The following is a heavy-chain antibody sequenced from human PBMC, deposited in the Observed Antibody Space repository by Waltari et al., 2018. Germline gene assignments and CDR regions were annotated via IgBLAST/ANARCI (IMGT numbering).Heavy chain of an antibody. CDR3: AKDAGRAYCGGDCYDFDY. J-gene: IGHJ4*02. V-gene: IGHV3-23*04. CDR1: GFTFSSYA. CDR2: ISGSGGST. Sequence: EVQLVESGGGLVQPGGSLRLSCAASGFTFSSYAMSWVRQAPGKGLEWVSAISGSGGSTYYADSVKGRFTISRDNSKNTLYLQMNSLRAEDTAVYYCAKDAGRAYCGGDCYDFDYWGQGTLVTVSS. D-gene: IGHD2-21*01.